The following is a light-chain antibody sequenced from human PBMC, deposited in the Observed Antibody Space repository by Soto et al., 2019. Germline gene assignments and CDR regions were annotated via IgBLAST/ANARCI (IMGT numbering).Light chain of an antibody. CDR2: EGS. J-gene: IGLJ3*02. CDR1: SSDVGSNSL. CDR3: SAYGGSTLV. Sequence: QSVLTQPASVSGSPGQSITISCTGTSSDVGSNSLVSWYQQHPGKAPRLMIYEGSKRPSGVSNRFSGSRSANTASLTISGLQADDESEYYCSAYGGSTLVFGGGTKLTVL. V-gene: IGLV2-23*01.